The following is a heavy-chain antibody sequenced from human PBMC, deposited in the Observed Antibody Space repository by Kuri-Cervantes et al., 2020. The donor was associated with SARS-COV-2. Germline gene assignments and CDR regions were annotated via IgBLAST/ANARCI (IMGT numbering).Heavy chain of an antibody. CDR3: AKDGLWFGEEGMDV. D-gene: IGHD3-10*01. J-gene: IGHJ6*01. CDR1: GFTFDDYG. Sequence: GESLKISCAASGFTFDDYGMSWVRQAPGKGLEWVSGINWNGGSTGYADSVKGRFTISRDNAKNSLYLQMNSLRAEDTAVYYCAKDGLWFGEEGMDVWGQGTTVTVSS. V-gene: IGHV3-20*04. CDR2: INWNGGST.